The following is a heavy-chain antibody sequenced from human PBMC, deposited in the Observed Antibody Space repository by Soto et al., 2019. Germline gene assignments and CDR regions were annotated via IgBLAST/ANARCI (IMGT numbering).Heavy chain of an antibody. Sequence: QVQLVQSGGEVKKPGASVKVSCNTSGYPFVSYGIAWVRQAPGQGLEWMGWINVYSGNTDYALKFRDRITVTTDTSTSTAYMELRGLSSDDTGVYYCARIKASSMDFWGQGTALTVSS. CDR1: GYPFVSYG. D-gene: IGHD3-16*01. J-gene: IGHJ6*02. CDR2: INVYSGNT. CDR3: ARIKASSMDF. V-gene: IGHV1-18*01.